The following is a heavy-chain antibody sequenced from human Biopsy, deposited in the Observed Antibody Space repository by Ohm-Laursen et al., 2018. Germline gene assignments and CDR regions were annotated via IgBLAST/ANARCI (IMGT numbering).Heavy chain of an antibody. CDR2: FYYNGTT. J-gene: IGHJ3*02. Sequence: SDTLSLTCTVSDASASSGRYYWTWIRQPPRKPLEWIGYFYYNGTTRYNPSLESRLSISLDTSKNEVSLRLTSMTAADTAVYFCARAPADQYAARNYYSSHAFDMWGQGTKVTVSS. CDR3: ARAPADQYAARNYYSSHAFDM. CDR1: DASASSGRYY. V-gene: IGHV4-61*01. D-gene: IGHD3-10*01.